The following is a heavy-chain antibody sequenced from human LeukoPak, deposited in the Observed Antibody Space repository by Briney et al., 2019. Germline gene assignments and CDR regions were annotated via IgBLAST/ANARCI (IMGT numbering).Heavy chain of an antibody. Sequence: PGGSLRLSCVASGFNFRNYGMNWVRQAPGKGLEWVAAVSDDGDKTYYGDSVKGRFTVSRDNSKNTLYLQMSSLRAEDTAVYYCAGRTYYFDYWGQGTPVTVSS. CDR3: AGRTYYFDY. V-gene: IGHV3-23*01. J-gene: IGHJ4*02. CDR1: GFNFRNYG. CDR2: VSDDGDKT. D-gene: IGHD3-16*01.